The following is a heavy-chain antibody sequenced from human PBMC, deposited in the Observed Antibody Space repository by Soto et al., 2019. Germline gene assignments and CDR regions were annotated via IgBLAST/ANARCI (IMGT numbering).Heavy chain of an antibody. CDR1: GYSFTTYG. D-gene: IGHD3-10*01. V-gene: IGHV1-18*01. CDR3: ARFYASGSYPYDY. CDR2: ISAYNGNT. J-gene: IGHJ4*02. Sequence: XSVKGSCKASGYSFTTYGIIWVRQAPGQGLEWMGWISAYNGNTNYAQNLQGRVTMTTDTSTSTAYMELRSLRSDDTAVYYCARFYASGSYPYDYWGQGTLVTVSS.